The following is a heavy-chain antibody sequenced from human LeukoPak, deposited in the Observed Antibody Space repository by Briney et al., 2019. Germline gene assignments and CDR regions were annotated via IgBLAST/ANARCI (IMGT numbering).Heavy chain of an antibody. J-gene: IGHJ4*02. CDR1: GFTFSSYA. Sequence: PGGSVRLSCSASGFTFSSYAMHWVRQAPGKGLEYVSAISSNGGSTYYADSVKGRFTISRDNSRNTLYLQMSSLRAEDTAVYYCAKAPSLAVAGTEYWGQGTLVTVSS. CDR3: AKAPSLAVAGTEY. V-gene: IGHV3-64D*09. D-gene: IGHD6-19*01. CDR2: ISSNGGST.